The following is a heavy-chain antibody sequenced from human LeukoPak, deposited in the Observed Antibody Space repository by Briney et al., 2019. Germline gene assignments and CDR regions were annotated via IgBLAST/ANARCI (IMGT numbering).Heavy chain of an antibody. Sequence: GGSLRLSCAASGFSFDNAWMNWARQAPGKGLEWVGRIKRKTDGGTTDYATPVKGRFTITRDDSKNTLYLQMNSLKTEDTAMYFCTTESKLDGQFYYWGQGTLVTVSS. CDR2: IKRKTDGGTT. CDR3: TTESKLDGQFYY. J-gene: IGHJ4*02. CDR1: GFSFDNAW. V-gene: IGHV3-15*01. D-gene: IGHD5-24*01.